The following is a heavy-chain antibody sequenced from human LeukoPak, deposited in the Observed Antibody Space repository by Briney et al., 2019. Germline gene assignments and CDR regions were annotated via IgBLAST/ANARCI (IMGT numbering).Heavy chain of an antibody. D-gene: IGHD3-16*01. CDR1: GGSISSYY. J-gene: IGHJ5*02. CDR2: IYYSGST. CDR3: ARTFNWFDP. V-gene: IGHV4-59*01. Sequence: SETLSLTCTVSGGSISSYYWSWIRQPPGKGLEWIGYIYYSGSTNYNPSLKSRVTISVDTSKNQFSLKLSSVTAAHTAVYYCARTFNWFDPWGQGTLVTVSS.